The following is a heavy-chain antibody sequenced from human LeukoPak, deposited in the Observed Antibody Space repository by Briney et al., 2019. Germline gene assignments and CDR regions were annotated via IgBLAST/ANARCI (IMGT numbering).Heavy chain of an antibody. CDR2: ISSSSSYI. V-gene: IGHV3-21*01. D-gene: IGHD5-18*01. CDR3: ARAQGYGTTDYYYYYGMDV. J-gene: IGHJ6*02. CDR1: GFTFSSYS. Sequence: PGGSLGLSCAASGFTFSSYSMNWVRQAPGKGLEWVSSISSSSSYIYYADSVKGRFTISRDNAKNSLYLQMNSLRAEDTAVYYCARAQGYGTTDYYYYYGMDVWGQGTTVTVSS.